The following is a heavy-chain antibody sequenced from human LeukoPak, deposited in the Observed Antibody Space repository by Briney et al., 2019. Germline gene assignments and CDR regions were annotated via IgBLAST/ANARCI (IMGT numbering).Heavy chain of an antibody. CDR3: ASCRQQLTKDAFDI. Sequence: SETLSLTCTVSGGSISSGDYYWSWIRQPPGKGLEWIGYIYYSGSTYYNPSLKSRVTISVDTSKNQFSLKLSSVTAADTAVYYCASCRQQLTKDAFDIWGQGTMVTVSS. CDR2: IYYSGST. J-gene: IGHJ3*02. V-gene: IGHV4-30-4*02. D-gene: IGHD6-13*01. CDR1: GGSISSGDYY.